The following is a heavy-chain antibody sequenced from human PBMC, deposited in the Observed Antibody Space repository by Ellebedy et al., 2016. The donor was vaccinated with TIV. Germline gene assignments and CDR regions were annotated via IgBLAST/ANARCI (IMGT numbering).Heavy chain of an antibody. Sequence: MPSETLSLTCTVSGGSISTFYWSWIRQPPGKGLEWIGHVYYSGSTHYNPSLRSRVTISVDTSKNQFSLKLSSVTAADTAVYYCARSRYCDSTTCYEDYNYFGPWGQGTLVTVSS. CDR3: ARSRYCDSTTCYEDYNYFGP. CDR2: VYYSGST. V-gene: IGHV4-59*08. J-gene: IGHJ5*02. D-gene: IGHD2-2*01. CDR1: GGSISTFY.